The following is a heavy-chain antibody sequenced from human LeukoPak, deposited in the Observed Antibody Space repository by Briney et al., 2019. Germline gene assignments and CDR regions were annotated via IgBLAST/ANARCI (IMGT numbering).Heavy chain of an antibody. CDR2: IVVGSGNT. V-gene: IGHV1-58*01. Sequence: SVKVSCKASGFTFTSSAVQWVRQARGQRLEWIGWIVVGSGNTNYAQKFQERVTITRDMSTSTAYMELSSLRSEGTAVYYCMRDWVDYWNDYWGQGTLVTVSS. D-gene: IGHD1-1*01. CDR1: GFTFTSSA. J-gene: IGHJ4*02. CDR3: MRDWVDYWNDY.